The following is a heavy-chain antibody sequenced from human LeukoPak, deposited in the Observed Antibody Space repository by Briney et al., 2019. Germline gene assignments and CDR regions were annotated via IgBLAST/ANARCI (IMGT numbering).Heavy chain of an antibody. V-gene: IGHV3-30*18. CDR3: AKDYGREAEAGTWIFDY. D-gene: IGHD6-19*01. Sequence: PGGSLRLSCAASGFTFSTYGMHWVRQAPGKGLERVAVISYDGSKKYYVGSVKGRFTISRDNSKNTLYLQMNSLRAEDTAVYYCAKDYGREAEAGTWIFDYWGQGTLVTVSS. J-gene: IGHJ4*02. CDR1: GFTFSTYG. CDR2: ISYDGSKK.